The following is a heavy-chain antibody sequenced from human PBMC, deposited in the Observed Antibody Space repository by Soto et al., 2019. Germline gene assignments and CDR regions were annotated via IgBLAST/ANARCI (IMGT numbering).Heavy chain of an antibody. J-gene: IGHJ4*02. Sequence: SETLSLTCTVSGGSISHYYWSWIRQPPGKGLEWIGYIYYSGGTNYNPSLKSRVTISVDTSKNQFSLNLSSVTAADTALYYCARHGSYRYYFGYWGQGTLVTVSS. CDR1: GGSISHYY. D-gene: IGHD3-16*02. V-gene: IGHV4-59*08. CDR2: IYYSGGT. CDR3: ARHGSYRYYFGY.